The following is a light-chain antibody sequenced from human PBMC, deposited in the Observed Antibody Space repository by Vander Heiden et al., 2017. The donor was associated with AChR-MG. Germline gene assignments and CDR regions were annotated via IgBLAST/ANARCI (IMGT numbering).Light chain of an antibody. J-gene: IGLJ2*01. CDR1: SSEVGGYNY. CDR3: SSYTSSSTLVV. Sequence: QSALTQPASVSGSPGQSITISCTGTSSEVGGYNYVPWYQQHPGKAPKLMIYDVSKRPAGVSNRFSGSKSGNTASLTISGLQAEDEADYYCSSYTSSSTLVVFGGGTKLTVL. V-gene: IGLV2-14*03. CDR2: DVS.